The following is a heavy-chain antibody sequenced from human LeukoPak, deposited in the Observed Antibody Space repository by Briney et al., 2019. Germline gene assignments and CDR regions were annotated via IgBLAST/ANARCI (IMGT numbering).Heavy chain of an antibody. D-gene: IGHD3-22*01. V-gene: IGHV3-30*18. CDR2: ISYDGSNK. J-gene: IGHJ4*02. CDR1: GFTFSSYG. CDR3: AKNRVRYYYDSSGSDY. Sequence: PGRSLRLSCAASGFTFSSYGMHWVRQAPGKGLEWVAVISYDGSNKYYADSVKGRFTISRDNSKNTLYLQMNSLRAEDTAVYYCAKNRVRYYYDSSGSDYWGQGTLVTVSS.